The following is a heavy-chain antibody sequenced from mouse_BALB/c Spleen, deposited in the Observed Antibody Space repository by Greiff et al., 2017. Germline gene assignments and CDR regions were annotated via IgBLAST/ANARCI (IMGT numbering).Heavy chain of an antibody. Sequence: VQLVESGAELARPGASVKMSCKASGYTFTSYTMHWVKQRPGQGLEWIGYINPSSGYTNYNQKFKDKATLTADKSSSTAYMQLSSLTSEDSAVYYCAPYDGFAYWGQGTLVTVSA. CDR2: INPSSGYT. CDR3: APYDGFAY. D-gene: IGHD2-12*01. V-gene: IGHV1-4*01. CDR1: GYTFTSYT. J-gene: IGHJ3*01.